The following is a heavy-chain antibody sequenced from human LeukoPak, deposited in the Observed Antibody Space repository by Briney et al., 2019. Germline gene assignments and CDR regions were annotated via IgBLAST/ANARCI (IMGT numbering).Heavy chain of an antibody. CDR3: AKAWYGGDY. CDR2: IGAGGGNP. V-gene: IGHV3-23*01. D-gene: IGHD3-10*01. CDR1: GFAFNNYA. J-gene: IGHJ4*02. Sequence: GGSLRLSCAASGFAFNNYAMTGVRQAPGKGLEWVSDIGAGGGNPYYADYVKGRFTMSRDNFENTLYLQMHSLRVEDTAIYYCAKAWYGGDYWGQGPLVTVSS.